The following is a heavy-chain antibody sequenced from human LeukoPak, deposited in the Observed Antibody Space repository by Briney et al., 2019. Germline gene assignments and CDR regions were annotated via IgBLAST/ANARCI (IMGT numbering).Heavy chain of an antibody. Sequence: GGSLRLSCAASGFTFSNAWMSWVRQAPGKGLEWVGRIKSKTDGGTTDYAAPVKGRFTISRDDSKNTLNLQINRLKTEDTAVYYCTTVDRYCGGDCYPYFVWGQGTLVTVSS. CDR3: TTVDRYCGGDCYPYFV. J-gene: IGHJ4*02. D-gene: IGHD2-21*02. V-gene: IGHV3-15*01. CDR2: IKSKTDGGTT. CDR1: GFTFSNAW.